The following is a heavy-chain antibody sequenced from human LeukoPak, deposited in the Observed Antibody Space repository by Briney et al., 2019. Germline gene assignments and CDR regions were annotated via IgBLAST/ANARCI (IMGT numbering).Heavy chain of an antibody. CDR3: ARGDGYNGGASWFDP. Sequence: PGGSLRLSCAASGFTFSSYSMNWVRQAPGKGLEWVSSISSSSSYIYYADSVKGRFTISRDNAKNSLYLQMNSLRAEDTAVYYCARGDGYNGGASWFDPWGQGTLVTVSS. V-gene: IGHV3-21*01. CDR2: ISSSSSYI. CDR1: GFTFSSYS. J-gene: IGHJ5*02. D-gene: IGHD5-24*01.